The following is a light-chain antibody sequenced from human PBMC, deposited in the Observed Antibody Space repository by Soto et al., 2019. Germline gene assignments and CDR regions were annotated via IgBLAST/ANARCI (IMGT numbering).Light chain of an antibody. CDR2: AAS. CDR1: QGIRNF. CDR3: QKYSSVPV. Sequence: DIQMTQSPTSLSASVGERVTITCRASQGIRNFVAWYQQKPGKAPKLLIYAASTLQSGVPSRFSGSGSGTDFTLTINILQPEDVATYSCQKYSSVPVFGPGTKVEIK. V-gene: IGKV1-27*01. J-gene: IGKJ3*01.